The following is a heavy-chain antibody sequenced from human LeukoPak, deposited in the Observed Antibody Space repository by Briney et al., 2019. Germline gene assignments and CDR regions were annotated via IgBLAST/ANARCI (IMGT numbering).Heavy chain of an antibody. J-gene: IGHJ3*01. CDR1: WFPFRSYY. D-gene: IGHD1-26*01. CDR3: AKTTEVQAYFLPIAV. Sequence: GSLRLSRADSWFPFRSYYLSCGRQAPGKGLEWVSLISRDGGTTFYADSVKGRFSISRDNSKNSLYLQMNSLRTEDTAMYYCAKTTEVQAYFLPIAVWGQGTMVTVSS. V-gene: IGHV3-43*02. CDR2: ISRDGGTT.